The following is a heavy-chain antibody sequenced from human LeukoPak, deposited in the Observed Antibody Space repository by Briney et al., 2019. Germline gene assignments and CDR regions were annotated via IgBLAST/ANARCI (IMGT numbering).Heavy chain of an antibody. Sequence: GGSLRLSCAASGFPFSIHAMNWLRQAPGRGLEWVSAISGNGYNTYYADSVKGRFTISRDNSKNTLSLQMNSLRAEDTAVYYCAKDQHGYEKPHDHWGQGTLVTVSS. CDR1: GFPFSIHA. CDR3: AKDQHGYEKPHDH. D-gene: IGHD5-12*01. V-gene: IGHV3-23*01. J-gene: IGHJ4*02. CDR2: ISGNGYNT.